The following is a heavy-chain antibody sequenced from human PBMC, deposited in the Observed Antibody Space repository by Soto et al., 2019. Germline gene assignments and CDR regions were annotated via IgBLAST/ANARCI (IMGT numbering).Heavy chain of an antibody. V-gene: IGHV3-30*18. CDR2: ISYDGSNK. CDR3: AKETSYGIFDY. J-gene: IGHJ4*02. D-gene: IGHD3-10*01. Sequence: GGSLRLSCAASGFTFSTYGMHWVRQAPGKGLEWVAVISYDGSNKYYADSVKGRFTISRDNSKNTLYLQMNSLRAEDTAVYYCAKETSYGIFDYRGQRTPVTVSS. CDR1: GFTFSTYG.